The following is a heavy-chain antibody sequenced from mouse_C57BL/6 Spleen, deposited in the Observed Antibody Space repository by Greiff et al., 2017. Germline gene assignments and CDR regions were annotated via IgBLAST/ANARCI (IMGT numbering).Heavy chain of an antibody. Sequence: EVQVVESGGGLVKPGGSLKLSCAASGFTFSSYAMSWVRQTPEKRLEWVATISDGGSYTYYPDNVKGRFTISRDKAKNNLYLQMSHLKSEDTAMYYCARGRDGNYDAMDYWGQGTSVTVSS. CDR1: GFTFSSYA. D-gene: IGHD2-1*01. V-gene: IGHV5-4*01. CDR3: ARGRDGNYDAMDY. J-gene: IGHJ4*01. CDR2: ISDGGSYT.